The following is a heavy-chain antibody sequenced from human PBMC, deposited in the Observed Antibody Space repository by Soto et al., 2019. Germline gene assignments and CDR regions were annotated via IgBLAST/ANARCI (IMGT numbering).Heavy chain of an antibody. V-gene: IGHV3-53*01. Sequence: GGSLRLSCAASGFTVSSNYMSWVRQAPGKGLEWVSVIYSGGSTYYADSVKGRFTISRDNSKNTLYLQMNSLRAEDTAVYYCAKDEGAVVPGTIDYWGQGALVTVSS. CDR1: GFTVSSNY. J-gene: IGHJ4*02. CDR3: AKDEGAVVPGTIDY. D-gene: IGHD2-2*01. CDR2: IYSGGST.